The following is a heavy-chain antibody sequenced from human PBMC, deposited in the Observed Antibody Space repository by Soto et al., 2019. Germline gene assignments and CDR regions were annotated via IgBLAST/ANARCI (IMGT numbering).Heavy chain of an antibody. CDR2: IYYSGST. D-gene: IGHD1-26*01. V-gene: IGHV4-59*08. CDR3: ARRYGSAIDY. J-gene: IGHJ4*02. Sequence: QVQLQESGPGLVKPSETLSLTYTVSGGTISSWYWSWIRQPPGKGLEWIGYIYYSGSTNCNPSLKRRVTISVDTSKNQFSLKLSSVTAADTAVYYCARRYGSAIDYWGQGTLVTVSS. CDR1: GGTISSWY.